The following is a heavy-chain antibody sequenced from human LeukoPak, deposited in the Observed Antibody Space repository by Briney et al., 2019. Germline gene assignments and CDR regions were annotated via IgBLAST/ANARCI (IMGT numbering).Heavy chain of an antibody. J-gene: IGHJ3*02. CDR1: GSLASSKR. CDR3: ARPGIQLSRHPDAFDI. V-gene: IGHV5-51*01. D-gene: IGHD5-18*01. Sequence: GESIELSGQGSGSLASSKRIGGAGDMPGNGVECIGVISHGDSDTRYSPSFQGQVIISADWSITTAYLQWSSLKASDTAMYYCARPGIQLSRHPDAFDIWGQGTMVTVSS. CDR2: ISHGDSDT.